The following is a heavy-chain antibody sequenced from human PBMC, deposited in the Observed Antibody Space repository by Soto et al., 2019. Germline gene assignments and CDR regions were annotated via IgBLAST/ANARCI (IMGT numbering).Heavy chain of an antibody. CDR1: GSMFTIYD. CDR3: AKDFGGLYNWFDP. CDR2: MNPNNGKT. D-gene: IGHD3-16*01. Sequence: ASVKVSCKASGSMFTIYDINCVLQSAGQGLEWLGRMNPNNGKTDYAQKFQGRLTMTRDTSISTVYMELSSLTSEDTAVYYCAKDFGGLYNWFDPWGQGTLVTVSS. V-gene: IGHV1-8*01. J-gene: IGHJ5*02.